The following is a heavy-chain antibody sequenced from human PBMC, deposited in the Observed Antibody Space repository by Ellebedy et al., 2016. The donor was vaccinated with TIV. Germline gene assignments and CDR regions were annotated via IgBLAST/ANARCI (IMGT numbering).Heavy chain of an antibody. CDR1: GYSFTSYW. CDR2: IYPGDSDT. D-gene: IGHD3-16*01. CDR3: ARHGLRLGESYY. V-gene: IGHV5-51*01. J-gene: IGHJ4*02. Sequence: GGSLRLSXKGSGYSFTSYWIGWVRQMPGKGLEWMGIIYPGDSDTRYSPSFQGQVTISADKSISTAYLQWSSLKASDTAMYYCARHGLRLGESYYWGQGTLVTVSS.